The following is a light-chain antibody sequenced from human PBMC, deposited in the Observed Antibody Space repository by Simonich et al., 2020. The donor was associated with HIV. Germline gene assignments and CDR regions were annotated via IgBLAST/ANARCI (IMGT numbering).Light chain of an antibody. CDR1: QSVSSN. V-gene: IGKV3-15*01. CDR3: QQRSNWPRT. CDR2: GAS. J-gene: IGKJ1*01. Sequence: EIVMTQSPATLSVSPGDTATLSCRASQSVSSNLAWYQQKPGQAPRLLIYGASTRATGIPARFSGSGSGTEFTLTISSLEPEDFAVYYCQQRSNWPRTFGQGTKVEIK.